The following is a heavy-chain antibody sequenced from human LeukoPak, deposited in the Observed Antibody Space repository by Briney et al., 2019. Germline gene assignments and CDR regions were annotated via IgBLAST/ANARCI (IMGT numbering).Heavy chain of an antibody. D-gene: IGHD6-13*01. Sequence: SETLSLTCTVSGGSISSYYWSWIRQPAGKGLEWIGRIYTSGSTNYNPSLKSRVTMSVDTSKNQFSLKLSSVTAADTAVYYCARDRHIAAAGPSGWFDPWGQGTPVTVSS. J-gene: IGHJ5*02. V-gene: IGHV4-4*07. CDR2: IYTSGST. CDR3: ARDRHIAAAGPSGWFDP. CDR1: GGSISSYY.